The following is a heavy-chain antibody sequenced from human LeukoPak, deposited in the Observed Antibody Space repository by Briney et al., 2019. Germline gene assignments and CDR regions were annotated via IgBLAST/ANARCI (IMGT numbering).Heavy chain of an antibody. Sequence: ASVKVSCKASGYTFTSCSISWVRQAPGQGLEWMGWISSYNGNTNYAQKLRGRVTMTTDTSTSTAYMELRSLRSDNTAVYYCARDQAYCSIITCPFDYWGQGTPVTVSS. J-gene: IGHJ4*02. CDR2: ISSYNGNT. CDR3: ARDQAYCSIITCPFDY. D-gene: IGHD2-2*01. CDR1: GYTFTSCS. V-gene: IGHV1-18*01.